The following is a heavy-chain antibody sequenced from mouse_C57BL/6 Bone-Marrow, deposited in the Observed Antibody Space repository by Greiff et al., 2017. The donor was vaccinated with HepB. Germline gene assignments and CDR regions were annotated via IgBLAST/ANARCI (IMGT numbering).Heavy chain of an antibody. J-gene: IGHJ2*01. CDR1: GYTFTDYY. CDR3: ARLLRGSEERGYFDY. Sequence: EVQLQQSGPELVKPGASVKISCKASGYTFTDYYMNWVKQSHGKSLEWIGDINPNNGGTSYNQKFKGKATLTVDKSSSTAYMELRSLTSEDSAVYYCARLLRGSEERGYFDYWGQGTTLTVSS. CDR2: INPNNGGT. V-gene: IGHV1-26*01. D-gene: IGHD1-1*01.